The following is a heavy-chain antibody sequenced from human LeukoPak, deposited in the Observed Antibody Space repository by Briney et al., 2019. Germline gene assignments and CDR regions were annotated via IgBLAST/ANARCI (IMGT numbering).Heavy chain of an antibody. CDR3: ARTYYDFWSGTYWFDP. CDR2: INHSGST. Sequence: SETLSLTCAVYGGSFSGYCWSWIRQPPGKGLEWIGEINHSGSTNYNPSLKSRVTISVDTSKNQFSLKLSSVTAADTAVYYCARTYYDFWSGTYWFDPWGQGTLVTVSS. D-gene: IGHD3-3*01. V-gene: IGHV4-34*01. CDR1: GGSFSGYC. J-gene: IGHJ5*02.